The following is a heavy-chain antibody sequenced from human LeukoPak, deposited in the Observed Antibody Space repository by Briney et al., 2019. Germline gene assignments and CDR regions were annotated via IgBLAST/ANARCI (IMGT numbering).Heavy chain of an antibody. Sequence: ASVKVSCKASGYTFTGYYMHWVRQAPGQGLEWMGWINPNSGGTNYAQKFQGRVTMTRDTSISTAYMELSRLRSDDTAVYYCARDYYDGSGEFDYWGQGTLVTVSS. V-gene: IGHV1-2*02. J-gene: IGHJ4*02. CDR3: ARDYYDGSGEFDY. D-gene: IGHD3-22*01. CDR1: GYTFTGYY. CDR2: INPNSGGT.